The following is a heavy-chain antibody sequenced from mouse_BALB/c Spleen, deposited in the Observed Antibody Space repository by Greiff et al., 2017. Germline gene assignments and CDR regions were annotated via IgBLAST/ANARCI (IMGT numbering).Heavy chain of an antibody. CDR3: ARYPYYYGSREAYFDY. J-gene: IGHJ2*01. D-gene: IGHD1-1*01. V-gene: IGHV3-8*02. CDR1: GDSITSGY. Sequence: VQLKESGPSLVKPSQTLSLTCSVTGDSITSGYWNWIRKFPGNKLEYMGYISYSGSTYYNPSLKSRISITRDTSKNQYYLQLNSVTTEDTATYYCARYPYYYGSREAYFDYWGQGTTLTVSS. CDR2: ISYSGST.